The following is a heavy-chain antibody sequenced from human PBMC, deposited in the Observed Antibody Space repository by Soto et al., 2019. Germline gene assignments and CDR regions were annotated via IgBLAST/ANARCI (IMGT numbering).Heavy chain of an antibody. CDR1: GFTFSSYG. J-gene: IGHJ5*02. Sequence: GSLRLSCAASGFTFSSYGMHWVRQAPGKGLEWVAVISYDGSNKYYADSVKGRFTISRDNSKNTLYLQMNSLRAEDTAVYYCAKDRKITFARVLDPWGQGTLVTVSS. CDR3: AKDRKITFARVLDP. CDR2: ISYDGSNK. D-gene: IGHD3-16*01. V-gene: IGHV3-30*18.